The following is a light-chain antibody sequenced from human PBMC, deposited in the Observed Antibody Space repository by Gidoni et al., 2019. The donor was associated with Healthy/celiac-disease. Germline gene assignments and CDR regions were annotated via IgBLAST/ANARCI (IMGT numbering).Light chain of an antibody. CDR2: DVS. CDR1: SSDVGGYNY. J-gene: IGLJ3*02. CDR3: SSYTSSSTWV. Sequence: QSALTQPAPASASSGQPITISCTGTSSDVGGYNYASWYQQHPGKAPKLMIDDVSNRPSGVSNRVSGSKSGNTASLTISGLQAEDEADYYCSSYTSSSTWVFGGGTKLTVL. V-gene: IGLV2-14*03.